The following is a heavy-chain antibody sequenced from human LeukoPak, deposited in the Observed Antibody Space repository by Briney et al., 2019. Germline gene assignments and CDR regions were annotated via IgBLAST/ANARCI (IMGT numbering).Heavy chain of an antibody. Sequence: SQTLSLTCTVSGGSINNYYWSWIRQHPGKGLEWIGYIYDSGTTYYSPALQSRVTISVDTSDNKFSLKLRSLTAADTAVYYCARGGDRRGFDYWGQGTLVTVSS. CDR1: GGSINNYY. CDR3: ARGGDRRGFDY. CDR2: IYDSGTT. J-gene: IGHJ4*02. D-gene: IGHD1-14*01. V-gene: IGHV4-31*03.